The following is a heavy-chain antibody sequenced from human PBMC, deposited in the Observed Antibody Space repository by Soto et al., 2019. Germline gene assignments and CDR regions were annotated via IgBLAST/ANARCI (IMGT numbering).Heavy chain of an antibody. V-gene: IGHV1-46*01. J-gene: IGHJ3*02. D-gene: IGHD3-22*01. CDR1: GYTFTSYY. CDR3: ARDHDSSGRFLGAFDI. Sequence: ASVKVSCKASGYTFTSYYMHWVRQAPGQGLEWMGIINPSGGSTSYAQKFQGRATMTRDTSTGQVYMELSSLRSEDTAVYYCARDHDSSGRFLGAFDIWGQGTMVTVSS. CDR2: INPSGGST.